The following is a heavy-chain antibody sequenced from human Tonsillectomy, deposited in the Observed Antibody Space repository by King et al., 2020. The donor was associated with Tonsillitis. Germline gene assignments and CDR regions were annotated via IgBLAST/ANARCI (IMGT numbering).Heavy chain of an antibody. CDR1: GFTFSSYA. CDR2: IGRIGGST. J-gene: IGHJ3*02. CDR3: VKERSPRGAFDI. V-gene: IGHV3-64D*06. Sequence: VQLVESGGGLVQPGGSLRLSCSASGFTFSSYAMHWARQAPGKGLEYVSAIGRIGGSTYYADSVKGRFTISRDNSKNTVYLQMSSLRPEDTAVYYCVKERSPRGAFDIWGQGTMVTVS. D-gene: IGHD1-26*01.